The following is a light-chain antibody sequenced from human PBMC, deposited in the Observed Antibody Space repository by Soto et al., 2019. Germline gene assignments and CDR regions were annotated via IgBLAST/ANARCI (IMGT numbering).Light chain of an antibody. V-gene: IGKV3-15*01. J-gene: IGKJ4*01. CDR1: QDIRSS. CDR2: GES. Sequence: EIVMTQSPATLSVSPGDSVTLSCRASQDIRSSLAWYQQKPGQAPRLLIYGESIRATGVPATLSGSGSGTELTLSISRLQSEHLGVYYCQKDSSWPLTCGGGTKVDIK. CDR3: QKDSSWPLT.